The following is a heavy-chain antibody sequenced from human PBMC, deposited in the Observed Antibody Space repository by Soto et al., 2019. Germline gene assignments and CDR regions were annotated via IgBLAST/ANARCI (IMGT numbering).Heavy chain of an antibody. CDR1: GLTFSSYS. J-gene: IGHJ5*02. V-gene: IGHV3-48*02. CDR2: ISSHSSTL. D-gene: IGHD6-19*01. Sequence: PGWSIRISCAASGLTFSSYSMNGVRQAPGKGLEWISYISSHSSTLYYADSVKGRFTISRDNAGNSLYLQMNSLRDEDTAVYYCVRDGSGNLYLNWFDTWGQGALGTVSS. CDR3: VRDGSGNLYLNWFDT.